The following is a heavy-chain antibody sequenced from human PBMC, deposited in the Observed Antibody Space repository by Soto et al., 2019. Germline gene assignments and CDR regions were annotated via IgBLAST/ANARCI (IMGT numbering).Heavy chain of an antibody. V-gene: IGHV4-59*01. CDR2: IYYSGST. D-gene: IGHD6-13*01. J-gene: IGHJ5*02. CDR3: AREAKPIAAAGIWFDP. CDR1: GGSISSYY. Sequence: SETLSLTCTVSGGSISSYYWSWIRQPPGKGLEWIGYIYYSGSTNYNPSLKSRVTISVDTSKNQFSLKLSSVTAADTAVYYCAREAKPIAAAGIWFDPWGQGTLVTVSS.